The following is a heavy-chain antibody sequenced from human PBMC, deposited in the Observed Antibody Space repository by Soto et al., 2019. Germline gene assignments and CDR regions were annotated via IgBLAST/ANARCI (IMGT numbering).Heavy chain of an antibody. Sequence: SVKVSCKASGGTFSRYTITWVRQAPGQGLEWMGGIIPIFGTANYAQKFQGRVTITADESTSTAYMELSSLRSEDTAVYYRARRSRASDYYYYGMDVWGQGTTVTVSS. CDR3: ARRSRASDYYYYGMDV. J-gene: IGHJ6*02. CDR1: GGTFSRYT. V-gene: IGHV1-69*13. CDR2: IIPIFGTA.